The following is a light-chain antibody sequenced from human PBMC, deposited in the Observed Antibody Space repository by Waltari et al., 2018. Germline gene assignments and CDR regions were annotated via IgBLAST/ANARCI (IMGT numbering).Light chain of an antibody. V-gene: IGLV2-23*02. Sequence: QSALTQPASVSGSPGQSLPIPCTGTSSHIGVYNLVSWFQHHPGKVPELVMYYVTKRPSGISDRFSGSKSGNTASLTISALQADDEADYYCCSYSTSGSWMFGGGTKVTVL. CDR3: CSYSTSGSWM. J-gene: IGLJ3*02. CDR2: YVT. CDR1: SSHIGVYNL.